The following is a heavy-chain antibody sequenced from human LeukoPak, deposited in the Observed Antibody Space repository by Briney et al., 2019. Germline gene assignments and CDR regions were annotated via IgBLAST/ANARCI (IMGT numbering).Heavy chain of an antibody. CDR2: TSYSEGT. CDR3: ATADWESFYFDS. D-gene: IGHD1-26*01. J-gene: IGHJ4*02. Sequence: SETLSLTCTVSGGSVSRGGYYWNWIRQRPGKGLEWIGFTSYSEGTYYNPSLMSRITISVDISQNQFSLKMRDVTAADTAVYFCATADWESFYFDSWGQGALVAVSS. V-gene: IGHV4-31*03. CDR1: GGSVSRGGYY.